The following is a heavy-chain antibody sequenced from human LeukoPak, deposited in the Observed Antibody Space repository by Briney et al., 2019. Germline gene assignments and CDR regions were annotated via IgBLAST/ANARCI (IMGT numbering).Heavy chain of an antibody. V-gene: IGHV3-48*04. CDR3: ARAPGSNGDYPYYYDSSGYYLPNGY. CDR2: ISSSSSTI. CDR1: GFTFSSYS. J-gene: IGHJ4*02. D-gene: IGHD3-22*01. Sequence: PGGSLRLSCAASGFTFSSYSMNWVRQAPGKGLEWVSYISSSSSTIYYADSVKGRFTISRDNAKNSLYLQMNSLRAEDTAVYYCARAPGSNGDYPYYYDSSGYYLPNGYWGQGTLVTVSS.